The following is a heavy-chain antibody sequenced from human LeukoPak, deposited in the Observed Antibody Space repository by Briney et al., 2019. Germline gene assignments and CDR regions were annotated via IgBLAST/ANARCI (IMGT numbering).Heavy chain of an antibody. CDR1: GGTFSSYA. J-gene: IGHJ4*02. D-gene: IGHD6-13*01. CDR2: IIPIFGTA. V-gene: IGHV1-69*13. CDR3: ARARGPVAGRLNYFDY. Sequence: GASVKVSCKASGGTFSSYAISWVRQAPGQGLEWMGGIIPIFGTANYAQKFQGRATITADESTSTAYMELSSLRSEDTAVYYCARARGPVAGRLNYFDYWGQGTLVTVSS.